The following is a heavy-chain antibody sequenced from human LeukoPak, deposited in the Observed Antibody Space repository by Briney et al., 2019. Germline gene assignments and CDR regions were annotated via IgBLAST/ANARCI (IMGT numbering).Heavy chain of an antibody. CDR1: GYTFTGYF. CDR2: INPNTGDT. J-gene: IGHJ4*02. Sequence: ASVKVSCKASGYTFTGYFMIWLRQAPGQGLEWMAWINPNTGDTRYLQKFQGRVTVTRDTSISTVYMELNNLRFDDTAVYYCARGRSISNVSDPPVDYWGQGTLVSVSS. CDR3: ARGRSISNVSDPPVDY. D-gene: IGHD2/OR15-2a*01. V-gene: IGHV1-2*02.